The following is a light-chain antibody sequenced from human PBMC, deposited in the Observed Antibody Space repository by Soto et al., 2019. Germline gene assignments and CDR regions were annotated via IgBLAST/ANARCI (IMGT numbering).Light chain of an antibody. J-gene: IGKJ1*01. V-gene: IGKV3-20*01. CDR1: QSVDSY. CDR2: GAS. Sequence: EIVLTHSPASLSLSPWERATLSCRASQSVDSYLVWYQQKPGQAPRLLIYGASNRATGIPDRFSGSGSGTDFTLTISRLEPEDFAVYYCQQYGSSGTFGHGTKVDIK. CDR3: QQYGSSGT.